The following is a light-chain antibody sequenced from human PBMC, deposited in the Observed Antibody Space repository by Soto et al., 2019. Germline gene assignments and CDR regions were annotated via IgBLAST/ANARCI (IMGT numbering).Light chain of an antibody. CDR2: KAS. CDR3: QQYNRYWT. CDR1: QSISSW. Sequence: DIQMTQSPSTLSASVGDRVTITCRASQSISSWLAWYQQKPGKAPKLLIYKASSLESGVPSRFSGSGSGTEFTLPISSLQPDDFTTYYCQQYNRYWTCGQGTKVEIK. V-gene: IGKV1-5*03. J-gene: IGKJ1*01.